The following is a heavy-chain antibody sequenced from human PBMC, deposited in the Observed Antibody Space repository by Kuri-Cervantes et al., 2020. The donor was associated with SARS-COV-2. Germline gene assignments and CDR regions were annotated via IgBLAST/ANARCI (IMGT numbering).Heavy chain of an antibody. V-gene: IGHV3-23*01. J-gene: IGHJ4*02. CDR2: ISGSGGST. D-gene: IGHD3-16*02. CDR1: GFTFSSYA. Sequence: GESLKISCAASGFTFSSYAMSWVRQAPGKGLEWVSAISGSGGSTYYADSVKGRFTISRDNSKNTLYLQMNSLRAEDTAVYYCAKGAWYDYVWGSYPPPRFDYWGQGTLVTVSS. CDR3: AKGAWYDYVWGSYPPPRFDY.